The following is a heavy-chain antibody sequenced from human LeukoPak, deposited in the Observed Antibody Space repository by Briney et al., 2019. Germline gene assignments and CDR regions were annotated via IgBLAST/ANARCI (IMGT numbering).Heavy chain of an antibody. J-gene: IGHJ4*02. CDR2: ISSSSSYI. CDR3: AKWARYCTNGVCYYFDY. Sequence: GGSLRLSCAASGFTFSSYSMNWVRQAPGKGLEWVSSISSSSSYIYYADSVKGRFTISRDNSENTLYLQMNSLRAEDTAVYYCAKWARYCTNGVCYYFDYWGQGTLVTVSS. CDR1: GFTFSSYS. V-gene: IGHV3-21*04. D-gene: IGHD2-8*01.